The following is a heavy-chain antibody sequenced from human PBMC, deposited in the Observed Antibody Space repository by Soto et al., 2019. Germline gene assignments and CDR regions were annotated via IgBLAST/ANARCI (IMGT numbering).Heavy chain of an antibody. CDR3: ARDGAISLLDY. V-gene: IGHV3-66*01. CDR1: GFTVSSNY. D-gene: IGHD3-9*01. CDR2: IYSGGST. J-gene: IGHJ4*02. Sequence: EVQLVESGGGLVQPGGSLRLSCAASGFTVSSNYMSWVRQAPGKGLEWVSVIYSGGSTYYADSVKGRFTISRDNSMNTLYLQMNSLRAEDTAVYYCARDGAISLLDYWGQGTLVTVSS.